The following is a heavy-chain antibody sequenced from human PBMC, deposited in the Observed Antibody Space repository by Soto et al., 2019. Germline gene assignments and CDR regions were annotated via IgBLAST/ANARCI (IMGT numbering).Heavy chain of an antibody. V-gene: IGHV3-74*01. CDR3: ARDSNQGPYNWFDP. CDR2: INNDGKST. J-gene: IGHJ5*02. Sequence: GGSLRLSCAASGFTFSSYWMHWVRQAPGKGLVWVSRINNDGKSTNYADSVRGRFTISRDNAKSTLYLQMNSLRAEDTAVYYCARDSNQGPYNWFDPWGQGTLVTVSS. CDR1: GFTFSSYW. D-gene: IGHD2-2*01.